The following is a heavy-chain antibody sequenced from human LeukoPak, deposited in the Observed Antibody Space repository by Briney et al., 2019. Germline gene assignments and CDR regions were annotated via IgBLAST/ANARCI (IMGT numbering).Heavy chain of an antibody. CDR2: INGDGSNS. D-gene: IGHD3-16*01. J-gene: IGHJ4*02. V-gene: IGHV3-74*01. Sequence: GGSLRLSCVASGFTFTTYWMHWVRQAPGKGLVWVSRINGDGSNSNYADSVKGRFTISRDNARNTLYLQMNGLRAEDTALYYCARTSPTSHFDFWGQGTLVTVPS. CDR1: GFTFTTYW. CDR3: ARTSPTSHFDF.